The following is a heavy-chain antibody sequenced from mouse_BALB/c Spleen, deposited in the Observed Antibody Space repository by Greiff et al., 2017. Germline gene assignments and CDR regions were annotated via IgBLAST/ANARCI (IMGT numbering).Heavy chain of an antibody. CDR3: TRRGSSWFAY. CDR1: GYTFTSYY. V-gene: IGHV1S81*02. J-gene: IGHJ3*01. Sequence: QVQLQQPGAELVKPGASVKLSCKASGYTFTSYYMYWVKQRPGQGLEWIGGINPSNGGTNFNEKFKSKATLTVDKSSSTAYMQLSSLTSEDSAVYYCTRRGSSWFAYWGQGTLVTVSA. CDR2: INPSNGGT.